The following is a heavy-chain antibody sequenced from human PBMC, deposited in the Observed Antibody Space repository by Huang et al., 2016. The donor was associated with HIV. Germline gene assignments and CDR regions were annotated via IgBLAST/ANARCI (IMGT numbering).Heavy chain of an antibody. CDR1: GGSFNSPNFY. D-gene: IGHD2-21*02. Sequence: QLQESGPGLVKPSGTLSLSCSVSGGSFNSPNFYWGWIRQSPGEGLEWIGNINDSGATHYKPSLSSRVTISKDTSKNQFSRKLTSVTAADTALYYCARQGGGDWISGADSYGMDVWGRGTTV. CDR2: INDSGAT. CDR3: ARQGGGDWISGADSYGMDV. J-gene: IGHJ6*02. V-gene: IGHV4-39*01.